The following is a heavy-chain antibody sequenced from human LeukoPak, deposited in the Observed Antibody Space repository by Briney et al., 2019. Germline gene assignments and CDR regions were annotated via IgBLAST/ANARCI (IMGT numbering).Heavy chain of an antibody. J-gene: IGHJ4*02. CDR3: ALAVAGTGLLGVDY. V-gene: IGHV4-61*01. Sequence: SETLSLTCTVSGGSVSSGSYYWSWIRQPPGKGLEWIGYIYYSGSTNYNPSLKSRVTISVDTSKNQFSLKLSSVTAADTAVYYCALAVAGTGLLGVDYWGQGTLVTVSS. CDR1: GGSVSSGSYY. D-gene: IGHD6-19*01. CDR2: IYYSGST.